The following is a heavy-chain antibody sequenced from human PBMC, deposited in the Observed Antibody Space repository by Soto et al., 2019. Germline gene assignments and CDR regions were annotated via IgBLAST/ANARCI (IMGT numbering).Heavy chain of an antibody. J-gene: IGHJ3*02. V-gene: IGHV3-33*01. Sequence: GGSLRLSCAASGFTFSSYGMHWVRQAPGKGLEWVAVIWYDGSNKYYADSGKGRFTISRDNSKNTLYLQMNSLRAEDTAVYYCAMRITMVRGVGNAFDIWSQGTMVTVS. CDR3: AMRITMVRGVGNAFDI. D-gene: IGHD3-10*01. CDR2: IWYDGSNK. CDR1: GFTFSSYG.